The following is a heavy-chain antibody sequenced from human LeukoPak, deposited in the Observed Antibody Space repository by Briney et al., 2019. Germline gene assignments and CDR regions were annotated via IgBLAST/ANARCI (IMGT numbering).Heavy chain of an antibody. Sequence: PSGTLTLTCEASGGSFSDTNWWWWVREPAGEGLEVIGEGSLGGQNYYDPSLNGRFTMSLDESSNQLSLKLTSVTAADTAIYYCSRESGAFCPFGYWGQGTLVIVPS. D-gene: IGHD1-26*01. CDR3: SRESGAFCPFGY. J-gene: IGHJ4*02. CDR2: GSLGGQN. CDR1: GGSFSDTNW. V-gene: IGHV4-4*02.